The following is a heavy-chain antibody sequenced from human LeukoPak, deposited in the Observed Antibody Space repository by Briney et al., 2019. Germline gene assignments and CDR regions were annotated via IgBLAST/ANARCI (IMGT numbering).Heavy chain of an antibody. CDR1: GYTFTSYG. CDR2: ISAYNGNT. J-gene: IGHJ4*02. V-gene: IGHV1-18*01. Sequence: ASVKVSRKASGYTFTSYGISWVRQAPGQGLEWMGWISAYNGNTNYAQKLQGRVTMTTDTSTSTAYMELRSLRSDDTAVYYCARARNPLLWFGESIPNFDYWGQGTLVTVSS. CDR3: ARARNPLLWFGESIPNFDY. D-gene: IGHD3-10*01.